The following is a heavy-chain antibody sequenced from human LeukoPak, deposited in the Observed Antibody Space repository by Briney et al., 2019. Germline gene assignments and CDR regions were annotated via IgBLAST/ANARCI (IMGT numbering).Heavy chain of an antibody. CDR1: GGSFSGYY. J-gene: IGHJ4*02. Sequence: SETLSLTCAVYGGSFSGYYWSWIRQPPGKGLEWIGEINHSGSTNYNPSLKSRVTISVDTSKNQFPLNLSSVTAADTAVYYCARRMPRYSGYAQTFDYWGQGTLVTVSS. V-gene: IGHV4-34*01. CDR2: INHSGST. D-gene: IGHD5-12*01. CDR3: ARRMPRYSGYAQTFDY.